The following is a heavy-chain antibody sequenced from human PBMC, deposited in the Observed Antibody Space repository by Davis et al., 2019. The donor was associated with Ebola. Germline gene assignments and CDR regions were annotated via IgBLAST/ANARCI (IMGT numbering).Heavy chain of an antibody. J-gene: IGHJ6*02. CDR3: ARHLLSYGPGSIGYYYGMDV. CDR2: IRFDGSDE. V-gene: IGHV3-30*02. CDR1: GFTVSSNY. Sequence: PGGSLRLSCAASGFTVSSNYMNWIRQAPGKGLEWVAFIRFDGSDEYYADSVKGRFTISRDNAKNTLYLQMNSLKTEDKAVYYCARHLLSYGPGSIGYYYGMDVWGQGTTVTVSS. D-gene: IGHD3-10*01.